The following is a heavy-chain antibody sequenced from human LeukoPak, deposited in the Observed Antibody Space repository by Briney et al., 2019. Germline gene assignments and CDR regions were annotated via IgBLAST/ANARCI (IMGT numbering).Heavy chain of an antibody. V-gene: IGHV4-59*01. CDR3: ARDAIAAAGPFDY. D-gene: IGHD6-13*01. Sequence: SETLSLTCTVSGGSISSYYWSWIRQPPGKGLEWIGYIYYSGSTNYNSSLKSRVTISVDTSKNQFSLKLSSVTAADTAVYYCARDAIAAAGPFDYWGQGTLVTVSS. CDR1: GGSISSYY. J-gene: IGHJ4*02. CDR2: IYYSGST.